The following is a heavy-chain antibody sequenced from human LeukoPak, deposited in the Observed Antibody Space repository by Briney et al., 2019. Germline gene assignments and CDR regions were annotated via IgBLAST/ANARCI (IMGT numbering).Heavy chain of an antibody. CDR3: VRVGFTTSWSNFDY. V-gene: IGHV1-2*06. J-gene: IGHJ4*02. Sequence: GASVKVSCKAAGYNFPAYFMHWVRQAPGQGLEWMERINPNGGDTNYAQKFQGRVTMASDTSISTAYMELNSLMSDDTAVYYCVRVGFTTSWSNFDYWGQGTLVTVSS. CDR1: GYNFPAYF. D-gene: IGHD2-2*01. CDR2: INPNGGDT.